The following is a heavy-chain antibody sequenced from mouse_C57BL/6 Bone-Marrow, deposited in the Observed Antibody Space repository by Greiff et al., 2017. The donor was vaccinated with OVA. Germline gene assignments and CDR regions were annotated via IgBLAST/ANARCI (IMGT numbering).Heavy chain of an antibody. V-gene: IGHV2-2*01. Sequence: QVQLKESGPGLVQPSQSLSITCTVSGFSLTSYGVHWVRQSPGKGLEWLGVIWSGGSTDYNAACISRLSISKDKSQSQVFFKMNNLQADDTAIYNCARRGGYFDDWGTGTTVTVSS. CDR1: GFSLTSYG. J-gene: IGHJ1*03. CDR2: IWSGGST. CDR3: ARRGGYFDD.